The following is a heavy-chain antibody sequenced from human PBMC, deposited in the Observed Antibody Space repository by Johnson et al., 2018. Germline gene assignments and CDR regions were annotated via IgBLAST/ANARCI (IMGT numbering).Heavy chain of an antibody. V-gene: IGHV3-30*18. J-gene: IGHJ3*02. CDR2: ISYDGSNK. CDR3: ANTQVEMATIGGAFDI. Sequence: VQLVESGGGVVQPGRSLRLSCAASGFTFSSYGMHWVRQAPGKGLEWVAVISYDGSNKYYADSVKGRFTISRDNSKNTLSLQMNRLRAEDSAGYYGANTQVEMATIGGAFDIWGQGTMVTVSS. CDR1: GFTFSSYG. D-gene: IGHD5-24*01.